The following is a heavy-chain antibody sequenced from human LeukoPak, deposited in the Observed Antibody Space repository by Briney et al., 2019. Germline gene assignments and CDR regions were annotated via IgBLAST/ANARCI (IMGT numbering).Heavy chain of an antibody. V-gene: IGHV3-53*01. J-gene: IGHJ6*03. D-gene: IGHD6-6*01. Sequence: GGSLRLSCAASGFTVSSNYMTWVRQAPGKGLEWVSVTYSDGRTFYADSVKGRFTISRDNSKNTLYLQMNSVRTEDTAVYYCARDRRPAGHMDVWGKGTTVTISS. CDR1: GFTVSSNY. CDR3: ARDRRPAGHMDV. CDR2: TYSDGRT.